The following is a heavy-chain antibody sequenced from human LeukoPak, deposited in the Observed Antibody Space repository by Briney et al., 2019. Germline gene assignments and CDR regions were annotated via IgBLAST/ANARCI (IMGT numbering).Heavy chain of an antibody. Sequence: SETLSLTCTVSGGSISSGDYYWSWIRQPPGKGLEWIGYIYYSGSTYYNPSLKSRVTISVDTSKNQFSLKLTSVTAADTAVYYCARDDYGGVFDYWGQGTLVTVSS. CDR2: IYYSGST. CDR3: ARDDYGGVFDY. CDR1: GGSISSGDYY. V-gene: IGHV4-30-4*01. J-gene: IGHJ4*02. D-gene: IGHD4-23*01.